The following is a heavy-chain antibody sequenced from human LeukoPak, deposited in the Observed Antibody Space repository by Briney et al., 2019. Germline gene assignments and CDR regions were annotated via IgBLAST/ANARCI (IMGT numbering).Heavy chain of an antibody. CDR1: GYTFTGYY. J-gene: IGHJ4*02. Sequence: ASVKVSCKASGYTFTGYYMHWVRQAPGQGLEWMGWINPNSGGTNYAQKFQSRGTMTRDTSISTAYMELSRLRSDDTAVYYCAAQGTIRSSTSWEVDYWGQGTLVTVSS. CDR2: INPNSGGT. V-gene: IGHV1-2*02. D-gene: IGHD2-2*01. CDR3: AAQGTIRSSTSWEVDY.